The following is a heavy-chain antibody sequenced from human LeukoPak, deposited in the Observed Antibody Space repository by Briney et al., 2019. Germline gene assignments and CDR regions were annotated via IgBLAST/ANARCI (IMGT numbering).Heavy chain of an antibody. V-gene: IGHV4-4*07. CDR3: ARSETIWYYFDH. Sequence: SETLSLTRTVSGGSISTFYWGWIRQPAGKGLEWIGRIFTSGSTNYNPSLKSRVTMSVDTSKNQFSLKVSSVTAADTAIYFCARSETIWYYFDHWGQGRLVTVSS. CDR2: IFTSGST. D-gene: IGHD1-7*01. CDR1: GGSISTFY. J-gene: IGHJ4*02.